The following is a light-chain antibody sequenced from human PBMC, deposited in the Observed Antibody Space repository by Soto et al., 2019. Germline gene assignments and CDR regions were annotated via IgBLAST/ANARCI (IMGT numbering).Light chain of an antibody. CDR2: GAS. CDR1: QSVSSN. V-gene: IGKV3-15*01. Sequence: EIVMTQSPATLSVSPGERATLSCRASQSVSSNLAWYQQKPGQAPRLLIYGASTRATGIPARFSGSGSGTDFTLSISSLQSEDFAVYYCQQYNNWPPWTFGQATKGEIK. J-gene: IGKJ1*01. CDR3: QQYNNWPPWT.